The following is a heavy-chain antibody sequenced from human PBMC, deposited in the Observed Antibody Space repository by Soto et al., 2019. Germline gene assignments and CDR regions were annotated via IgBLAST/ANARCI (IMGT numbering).Heavy chain of an antibody. CDR1: GFNFNNYW. J-gene: IGHJ4*02. D-gene: IGHD2-2*01. Sequence: GGSLRLSCAASGFNFNNYWMSWVRQAPGKGLEWVATIRQDGGEKHYVDSVKGRFTISRDNAKNSLYLQMDSLRVEDTAVYYCARGLPTQVQDLGYCSSTSCYVYWGQGTLVTVSS. V-gene: IGHV3-7*01. CDR2: IRQDGGEK. CDR3: ARGLPTQVQDLGYCSSTSCYVY.